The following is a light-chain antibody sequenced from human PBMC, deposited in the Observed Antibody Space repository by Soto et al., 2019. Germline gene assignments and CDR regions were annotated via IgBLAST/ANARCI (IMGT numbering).Light chain of an antibody. CDR2: GIS. J-gene: IGKJ4*01. Sequence: EIVLTQSPGTLSLSPGERATLSCRASQSVRNNYFAWYQQKPGQAPRLLIYGISSRATGIPDRVIGSGSGTDFTLTITRLEPEDFVVYYCLQYGNSPLTFGGGTKLEIK. CDR1: QSVRNNY. CDR3: LQYGNSPLT. V-gene: IGKV3-20*01.